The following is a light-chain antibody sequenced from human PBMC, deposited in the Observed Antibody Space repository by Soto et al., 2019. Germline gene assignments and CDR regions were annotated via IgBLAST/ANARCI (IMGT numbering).Light chain of an antibody. V-gene: IGKV3-20*01. J-gene: IGKJ1*01. CDR2: GAS. CDR3: QQYGGSPWT. Sequence: ELVLTQSPGTLSLSQGEGATLSCRASQSVSSSYFAWYQQKPGQAPRLLIYGASSRATGIPDRFSGSGSGTGFTLTISRLEPEDCAVYYGQQYGGSPWTFGQGNKVETK. CDR1: QSVSSSY.